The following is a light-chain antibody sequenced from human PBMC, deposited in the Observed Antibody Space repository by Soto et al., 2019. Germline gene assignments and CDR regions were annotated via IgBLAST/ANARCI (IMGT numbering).Light chain of an antibody. V-gene: IGKV3-15*01. J-gene: IGKJ1*01. CDR3: QQYNTWPRT. CDR2: GAS. CDR1: QSVSSD. Sequence: EIVMTQSPATLSVSPGERATLSCRASQSVSSDLAWYHQKPGQAPRLLIYGASTRATGIPARFSGNGSGTEFTLTINSLQSEDFAVYYCQQYNTWPRTFGQGTKVEIK.